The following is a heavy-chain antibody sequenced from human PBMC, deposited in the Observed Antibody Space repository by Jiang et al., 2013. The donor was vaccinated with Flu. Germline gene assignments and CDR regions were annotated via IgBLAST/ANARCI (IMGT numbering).Heavy chain of an antibody. D-gene: IGHD6-13*01. J-gene: IGHJ1*01. Sequence: SGAEVKKPGASVKVSCKASGYTFTSYGISWVRQAPGQGLEWMGWISAYNGNTNYAQKLQGRVTMTTDTSTSTAYMELRSLRSDDTAVYCCASSTHGSSWYRYFQHWGQGTLVTVSS. V-gene: IGHV1-18*01. CDR1: GYTFTSYG. CDR3: ASSTHGSSWYRYFQH. CDR2: ISAYNGNT.